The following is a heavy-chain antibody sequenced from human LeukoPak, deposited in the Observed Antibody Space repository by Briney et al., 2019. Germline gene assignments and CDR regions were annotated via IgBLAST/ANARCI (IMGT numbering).Heavy chain of an antibody. CDR1: GGSISSGGYY. Sequence: SETLSLTCTVSGGSISSGGYYWSWIRQPPGKGLEWIGYIYHSGSTYYNPSLKSRVTISVDRSKNQFSLKLSSVTAADTAVYYCARVSLDSFDIWGQGTMVTVSS. J-gene: IGHJ3*02. CDR3: ARVSLDSFDI. CDR2: IYHSGST. V-gene: IGHV4-30-2*01.